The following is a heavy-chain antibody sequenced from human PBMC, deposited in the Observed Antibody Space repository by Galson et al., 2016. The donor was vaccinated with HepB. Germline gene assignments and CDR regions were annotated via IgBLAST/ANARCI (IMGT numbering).Heavy chain of an antibody. CDR1: GYTFTSYY. V-gene: IGHV1-46*01. D-gene: IGHD6-6*01. CDR3: AREGQLASNWFDP. J-gene: IGHJ5*02. Sequence: SVKVSCKASGYTFTSYYMYWVRQAPGQGLEWMGIINTSGGSTRYAQKFQGRVTMTRDTSTSTVYMELSSLRSEDTAVYYCAREGQLASNWFDPWGQGTLVTVSS. CDR2: INTSGGST.